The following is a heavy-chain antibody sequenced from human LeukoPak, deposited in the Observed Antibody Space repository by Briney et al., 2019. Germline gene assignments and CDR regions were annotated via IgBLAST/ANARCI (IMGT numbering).Heavy chain of an antibody. CDR2: IYFSGST. CDR3: ARGITMIVVVMSYYMDV. Sequence: SETLSLTCTVSGGSISSYYWSWIRQPPGKGLEWIGYIYFSGSTNYNPSLKSRVTISVDTSKNQFSLKLSSVTAADTAVYYCARGITMIVVVMSYYMDVWGKGTTVSVSS. J-gene: IGHJ6*03. CDR1: GGSISSYY. V-gene: IGHV4-59*01. D-gene: IGHD3-22*01.